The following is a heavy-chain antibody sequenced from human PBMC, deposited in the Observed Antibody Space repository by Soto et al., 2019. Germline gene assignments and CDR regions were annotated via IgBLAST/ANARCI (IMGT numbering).Heavy chain of an antibody. J-gene: IGHJ6*02. V-gene: IGHV3-66*01. CDR1: GFTVSSNY. CDR2: IYSGGST. CDR3: ATGHDYGGNLYYYYGMDV. D-gene: IGHD4-17*01. Sequence: EVQLVESGGGLVQPGGSLRLSCAASGFTVSSNYMSWVRQAPGKGLEWVSVIYSGGSTYYADSVKGRFTISRDNSKNTLYLQMNSLIAEDTAVYYCATGHDYGGNLYYYYGMDVWGQGTTVTVSS.